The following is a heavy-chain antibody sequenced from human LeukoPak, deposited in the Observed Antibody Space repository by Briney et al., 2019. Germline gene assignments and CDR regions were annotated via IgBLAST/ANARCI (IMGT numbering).Heavy chain of an antibody. J-gene: IGHJ4*02. CDR3: AMATVTTREGYFDY. D-gene: IGHD4-11*01. Sequence: NPGGSLRLSCAASGFTFSSYSMNWVRRAPGKGLEWVSSISSSSSYIYYADSVKGRFTISRNNAKNSLYLQMNSLRAEDTAVYYCAMATVTTREGYFDYWGQGTLVTVSS. CDR2: ISSSSSYI. V-gene: IGHV3-21*01. CDR1: GFTFSSYS.